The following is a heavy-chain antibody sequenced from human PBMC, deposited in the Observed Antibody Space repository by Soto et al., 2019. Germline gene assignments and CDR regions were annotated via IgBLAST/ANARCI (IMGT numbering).Heavy chain of an antibody. CDR1: GFTFSNAW. Sequence: GGSLKLSCAASGFTFSNAWMNWVRQVPGKGLEWVGRINSKTDGETTDFAAPVKGRFTISRDDSKNTLYLQMNSLKTEDTAVYYCTTLFGGSLYYWGQGTLVTVSS. CDR3: TTLFGGSLYY. CDR2: INSKTDGETT. D-gene: IGHD2-15*01. J-gene: IGHJ4*02. V-gene: IGHV3-15*07.